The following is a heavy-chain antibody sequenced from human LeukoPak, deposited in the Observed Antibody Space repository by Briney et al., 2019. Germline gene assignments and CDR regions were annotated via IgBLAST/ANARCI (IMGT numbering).Heavy chain of an antibody. Sequence: ASVKVSCKASGYTFTSYDINWVRQAPGQGLEWMGWISAYNGNTNYAQKLQGRVTMTTDTSTSTAYMELRSLRSDDTAVYYCARAGYCSGGSCPYNWFDPWGQGTLVTVSS. D-gene: IGHD2-15*01. CDR1: GYTFTSYD. J-gene: IGHJ5*02. V-gene: IGHV1-18*01. CDR2: ISAYNGNT. CDR3: ARAGYCSGGSCPYNWFDP.